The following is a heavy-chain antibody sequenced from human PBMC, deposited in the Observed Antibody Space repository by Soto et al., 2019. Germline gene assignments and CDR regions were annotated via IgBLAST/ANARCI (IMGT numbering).Heavy chain of an antibody. CDR2: ISKSSSTI. J-gene: IGHJ6*02. Sequence: EVQLLESGGGLVQRGGSLRLSCAASGFTLSTYSMTWVRQAPGKGLEWLSYISKSSSTINYADSVKGRFTVYRDNAKDSVFLEINNLRDEDTAVYYCARDPPNFYYFGMDVWGQGTTVTVSS. CDR1: GFTLSTYS. V-gene: IGHV3-48*02. CDR3: ARDPPNFYYFGMDV. D-gene: IGHD2-8*01.